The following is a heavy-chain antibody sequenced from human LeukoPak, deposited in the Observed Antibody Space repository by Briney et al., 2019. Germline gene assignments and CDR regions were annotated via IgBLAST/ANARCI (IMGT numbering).Heavy chain of an antibody. CDR1: GYTFTSYG. V-gene: IGHV1-18*01. D-gene: IGHD3-9*01. Sequence: ASVKVSCKASGYTFTSYGINWVRQAPGQGLEWMGWISAYNGNTNYAQKLQGRVTMTTDTSTSTAYMELRSLRSEDTAVYYCARDPTTPTYYDILTGSNWFDPWGQGTLVTVSS. CDR2: ISAYNGNT. J-gene: IGHJ5*02. CDR3: ARDPTTPTYYDILTGSNWFDP.